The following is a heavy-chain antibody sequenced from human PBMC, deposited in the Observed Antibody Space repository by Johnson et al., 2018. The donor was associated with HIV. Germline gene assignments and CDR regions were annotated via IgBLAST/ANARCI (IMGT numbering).Heavy chain of an antibody. D-gene: IGHD6-19*01. Sequence: VQLVESGGGVVQPGRSLRLSCAASGFTFSSYGMHWVRQAPGKGLEWVAVISYDGSNKYYADSVKGRFTISRDNSENSLYLQMNSLRAEDTALYYCAKDMGYSSFGYGFDIWGQGTMVTVSS. J-gene: IGHJ3*02. CDR3: AKDMGYSSFGYGFDI. V-gene: IGHV3-30*18. CDR2: ISYDGSNK. CDR1: GFTFSSYG.